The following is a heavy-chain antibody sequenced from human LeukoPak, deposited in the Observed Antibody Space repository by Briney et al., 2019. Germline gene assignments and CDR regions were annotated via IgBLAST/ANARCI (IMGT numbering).Heavy chain of an antibody. CDR1: GFTFSSYG. CDR2: IRYDGSNK. J-gene: IGHJ4*02. V-gene: IGHV3-30*02. D-gene: IGHD6-13*01. CDR3: AKDYVAAAVLDY. Sequence: PGGSLRLSCAASGFTFSSYGMHWVRQAPGKGLEWVAFIRYDGSNKYYADSVKGRFTISRDNSKNTLYLQMNSLRAEDTAVYYCAKDYVAAAVLDYWGQGTLVTVSS.